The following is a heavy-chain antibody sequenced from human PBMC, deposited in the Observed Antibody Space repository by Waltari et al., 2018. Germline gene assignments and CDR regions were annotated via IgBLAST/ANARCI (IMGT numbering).Heavy chain of an antibody. CDR1: GGSISSYF. D-gene: IGHD3-22*01. J-gene: IGHJ4*02. Sequence: QVQLQESGPGLLKPSETLSLTCSVSGGSISSYFWNWIRLPPGKGLGWIGYIHHSGNTKCSPSRKGEVTMSVDTSKSQFSLRLTSVTAADTAVYYCARWDASGRYYGDWGQGTPVTVSS. CDR3: ARWDASGRYYGD. V-gene: IGHV4-59*08. CDR2: IHHSGNT.